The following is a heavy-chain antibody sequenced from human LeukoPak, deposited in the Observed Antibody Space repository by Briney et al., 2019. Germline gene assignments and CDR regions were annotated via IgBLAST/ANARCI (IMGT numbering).Heavy chain of an antibody. Sequence: ASVKVSCKPSGYTFTGFYLHWVRQAPGQGLQWMGWINPKNGATKYSQNFRGRVTMTRDTSIDTAYMELSSLTSDDTAIYYCARPTHRLTVTTAIDYWGPGTLVTVSS. J-gene: IGHJ4*02. D-gene: IGHD4-17*01. V-gene: IGHV1-2*02. CDR2: INPKNGAT. CDR1: GYTFTGFY. CDR3: ARPTHRLTVTTAIDY.